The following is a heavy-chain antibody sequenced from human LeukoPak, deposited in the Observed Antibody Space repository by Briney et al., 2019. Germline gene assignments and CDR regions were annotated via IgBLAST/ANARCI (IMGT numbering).Heavy chain of an antibody. CDR3: AKDTVKVTTIRRVPHYMDV. J-gene: IGHJ6*03. Sequence: GGSLRLSCAASGFIFSSYGMHWVRQAPGKGLEWVAFIRYDGSNKYYADSVKGRFTISRDNSKNTLYLQMNSLRAEDTAVYYCAKDTVKVTTIRRVPHYMDVWGKGTTVTISS. CDR1: GFIFSSYG. V-gene: IGHV3-30*02. D-gene: IGHD5-12*01. CDR2: IRYDGSNK.